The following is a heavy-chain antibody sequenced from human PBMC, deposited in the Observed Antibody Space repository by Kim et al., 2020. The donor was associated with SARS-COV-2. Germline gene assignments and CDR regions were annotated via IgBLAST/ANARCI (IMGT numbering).Heavy chain of an antibody. CDR2: ISRTATTT. V-gene: IGHV3-23*01. J-gene: IGHJ4*02. CDR1: GFIFDSFA. D-gene: IGHD3-10*01. Sequence: GGSLRLSCAASGFIFDSFAMSWVRQAPGKGLEWVSTISRTATTTYYTDSVKGRFTISRDNSKNTLYLQVNSLRAEDTAVYYCTKHAGRGASYFDYRGQGT. CDR3: TKHAGRGASYFDY.